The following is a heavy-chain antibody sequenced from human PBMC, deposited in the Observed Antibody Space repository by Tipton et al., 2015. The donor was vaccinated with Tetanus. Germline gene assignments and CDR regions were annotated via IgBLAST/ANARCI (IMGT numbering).Heavy chain of an antibody. V-gene: IGHV4-34*01. D-gene: IGHD6-19*01. CDR1: GGSFSNYF. J-gene: IGHJ4*02. Sequence: AGLVKPSETLSLTCAVYGGSFSNYFWRWIRQPPGKWLEWIGEISPSGNTNYNPSLKSRVTISADPSRNQFSLTLSSVTAADTAVYYCARGSGWADFWGQGTQVTVSS. CDR2: ISPSGNT. CDR3: ARGSGWADF.